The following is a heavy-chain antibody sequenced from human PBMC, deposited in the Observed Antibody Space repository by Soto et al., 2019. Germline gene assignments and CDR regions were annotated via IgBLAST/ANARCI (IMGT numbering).Heavy chain of an antibody. CDR3: AKAAY. Sequence: PGGSLRLSCAASGFTFSNSWMSWVRQAPGKGLEWVANIKQDGMEKYYADSVGGRFTISRDNAKNSLYLQMNSLRAEDTAVYYCAKAAYWGQGILVTVSS. CDR2: IKQDGMEK. J-gene: IGHJ4*02. V-gene: IGHV3-7*03. CDR1: GFTFSNSW.